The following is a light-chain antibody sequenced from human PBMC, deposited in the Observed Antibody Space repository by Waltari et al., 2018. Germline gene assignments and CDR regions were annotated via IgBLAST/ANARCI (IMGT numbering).Light chain of an antibody. CDR2: DIT. Sequence: QSALARPASVSGSPGQSITVSCTGSSNNLGGYGHVSCYQHHPSTAPKLLIYDITNRPSGVPNRFSGSKSGNTASLTISGLQAADEADYYCSSYKTTSTLGVLGGGTKLTVL. CDR3: SSYKTTSTLGV. V-gene: IGLV2-14*03. CDR1: SNNLGGYGH. J-gene: IGLJ2*01.